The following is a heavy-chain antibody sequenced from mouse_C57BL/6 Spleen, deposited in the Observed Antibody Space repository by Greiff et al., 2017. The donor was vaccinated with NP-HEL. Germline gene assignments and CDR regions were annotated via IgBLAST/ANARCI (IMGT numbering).Heavy chain of an antibody. Sequence: VQLKQSGAELVRPGASVKLSCTASGFNITDYYMHWVKQRPEQGLEWIGRIDPEDGDTEYAPKFQGKATMTADTSSNTAYLQLSSLTSEDTAVYYCTTDYGSGWFAYWGQGTLVTVSA. CDR2: IDPEDGDT. J-gene: IGHJ3*01. V-gene: IGHV14-1*01. D-gene: IGHD1-1*01. CDR1: GFNITDYY. CDR3: TTDYGSGWFAY.